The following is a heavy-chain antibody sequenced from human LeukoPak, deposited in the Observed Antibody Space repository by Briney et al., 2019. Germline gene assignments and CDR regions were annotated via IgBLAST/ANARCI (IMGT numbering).Heavy chain of an antibody. J-gene: IGHJ4*02. D-gene: IGHD3-22*01. Sequence: GGSLRLSCAASGFTFSSYAMHWVRQAPGKGLEYVSTISIHGGDTYYANSVKGRFTISRDNSKNTLYLQMGSLRAEDMAVYYCARVLRDASGYYDYWGQGTLVTVSS. V-gene: IGHV3-64*01. CDR1: GFTFSSYA. CDR2: ISIHGGDT. CDR3: ARVLRDASGYYDY.